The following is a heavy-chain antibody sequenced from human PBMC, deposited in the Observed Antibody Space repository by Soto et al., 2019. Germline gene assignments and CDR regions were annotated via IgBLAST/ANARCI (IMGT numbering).Heavy chain of an antibody. CDR1: GFTFSDHY. CDR3: ARNRVGATKFYDWYFGP. D-gene: IGHD1-26*01. V-gene: IGHV3-72*01. CDR2: TRNKANSYTT. Sequence: EVQLVESGGGLVQPGGSLRLSCAASGFTFSDHYMDWVRQAPGKGLEWVGRTRNKANSYTTEYAASVKGRFTISRDDSKNSLYLQVNCSKTEYTDVYYWARNRVGATKFYDWYFGPWGRGTLVTVSS. J-gene: IGHJ2*01.